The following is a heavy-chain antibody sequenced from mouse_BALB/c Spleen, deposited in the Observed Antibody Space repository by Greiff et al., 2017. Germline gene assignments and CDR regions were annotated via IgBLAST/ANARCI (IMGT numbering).Heavy chain of an antibody. CDR2: IYPGDGDT. J-gene: IGHJ2*01. Sequence: QVQLKQSGAELVRPGSSVKISCKASGYAFSSYWMNWVKQRPGQGLEWIGQIYPGDGDTNYNGKFKGKATLTADKSSSTAYMQLSSLTSEDSAVYFCARDDGYYYFDYWGQGTTLTVSS. V-gene: IGHV1-80*01. CDR1: GYAFSSYW. D-gene: IGHD2-3*01. CDR3: ARDDGYYYFDY.